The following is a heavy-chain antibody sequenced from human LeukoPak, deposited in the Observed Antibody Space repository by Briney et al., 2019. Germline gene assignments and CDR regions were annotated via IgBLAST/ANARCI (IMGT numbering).Heavy chain of an antibody. D-gene: IGHD4-17*01. CDR1: GFTFSSSG. CDR3: AKDNYDYGDYDGGDY. Sequence: GGSLRLSCAASGFTFSSSGMHWVRQGPGKGLEWVAFIRYDGSNKYYADSVKGRFTISRDNSKNTMYMQMSSLRAEDTAVYYCAKDNYDYGDYDGGDYRGQGTLVTVSS. J-gene: IGHJ4*02. CDR2: IRYDGSNK. V-gene: IGHV3-30*02.